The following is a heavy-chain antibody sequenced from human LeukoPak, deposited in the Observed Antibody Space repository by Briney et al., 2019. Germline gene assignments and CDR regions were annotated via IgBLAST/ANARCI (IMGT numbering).Heavy chain of an antibody. D-gene: IGHD2-2*01. CDR3: ARAVTGRYCSSTSCRRFDY. J-gene: IGHJ4*02. Sequence: SETLSLTCAVYGGSFRGYYWSWIRQPPGKGLEWIGEINHSGSTNYNPSLKSRVTISVDTSKNQFSLKLSSVTAADTAVYYCARAVTGRYCSSTSCRRFDYWGQGTLVTVSS. V-gene: IGHV4-34*01. CDR2: INHSGST. CDR1: GGSFRGYY.